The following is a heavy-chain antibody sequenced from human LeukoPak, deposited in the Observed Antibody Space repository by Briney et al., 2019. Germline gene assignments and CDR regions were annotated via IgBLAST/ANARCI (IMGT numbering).Heavy chain of an antibody. CDR2: ISAYNGNT. CDR1: GYTFTSYG. Sequence: ASVKVSCKASGYTFTSYGISWVREAPGQGLEWMGWISAYNGNTNYAQKLQGRVTMTTDTSTSTAYMELRSLRSDDTAVYYSARGIGGQLLRYYNMDVWGKGTTVTVSS. V-gene: IGHV1-18*01. J-gene: IGHJ6*03. D-gene: IGHD2-2*01. CDR3: ARGIGGQLLRYYNMDV.